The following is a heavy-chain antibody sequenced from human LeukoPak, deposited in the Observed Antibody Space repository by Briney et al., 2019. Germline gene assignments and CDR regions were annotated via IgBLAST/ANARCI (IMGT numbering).Heavy chain of an antibody. Sequence: GGSLRLSCAASGFTFSTYWMHWVRQAPRKGLVCVSRINSDGSSTTYADSVKGRFTISRDNAKNTLYLQMNSLRAEDTAVYYCARDTGYCSDGSCYQNWFDPWGQGTLVTVSS. J-gene: IGHJ5*02. V-gene: IGHV3-74*01. CDR1: GFTFSTYW. CDR3: ARDTGYCSDGSCYQNWFDP. D-gene: IGHD2-15*01. CDR2: INSDGSST.